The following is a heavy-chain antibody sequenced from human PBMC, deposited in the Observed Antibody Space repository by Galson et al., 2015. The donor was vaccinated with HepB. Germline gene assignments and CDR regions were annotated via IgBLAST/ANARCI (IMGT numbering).Heavy chain of an antibody. D-gene: IGHD5-24*01. CDR1: GYTLIGYY. V-gene: IGHV1-2*02. J-gene: IGHJ4*02. Sequence: SVKVSCKASGYTLIGYYMHWVRQAPGQGLEWMGWFNPKSGGTDYTQNFQGRVTMARDASITTAYMELSRLRSDDTAVYYCASPRRDGYNSLDYDCWGQGTLVTVSS. CDR2: FNPKSGGT. CDR3: ASPRRDGYNSLDYDC.